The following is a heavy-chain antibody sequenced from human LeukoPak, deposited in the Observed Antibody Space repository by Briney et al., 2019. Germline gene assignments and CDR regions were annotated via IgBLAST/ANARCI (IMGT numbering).Heavy chain of an antibody. D-gene: IGHD6-19*01. V-gene: IGHV3-23*01. CDR3: AKRSEYTTGWFFDL. CDR2: ISGSGGKT. J-gene: IGHJ4*02. CDR1: GFTFSNYT. Sequence: PGGSLRLSCAASGFTFSNYTMSWVRQAPGMGLEWVSSISGSGGKTYYAESVKGRFTISRDSSKNTLFLQMNSLRAEDTAIFYCAKRSEYTTGWFFDLWGQGTLVTVSS.